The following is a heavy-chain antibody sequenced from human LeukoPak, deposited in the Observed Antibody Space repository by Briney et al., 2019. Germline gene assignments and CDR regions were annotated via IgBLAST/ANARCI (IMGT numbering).Heavy chain of an antibody. D-gene: IGHD3-3*01. CDR1: GFTFSSYA. J-gene: IGHJ4*02. Sequence: PGGSLRLSCAASGFTFSSYAMSWVRQAPGKGLEWVSAISGSGGSTYYADSVKGRFTISRDNSKNTLYLQMNSLRAEDTAAYYCAKNFLSGYDFWSGYFADYWGQGTLVTVSS. V-gene: IGHV3-23*01. CDR2: ISGSGGST. CDR3: AKNFLSGYDFWSGYFADY.